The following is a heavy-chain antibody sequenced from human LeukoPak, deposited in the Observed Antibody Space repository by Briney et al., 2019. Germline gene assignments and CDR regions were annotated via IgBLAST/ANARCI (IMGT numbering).Heavy chain of an antibody. J-gene: IGHJ4*02. CDR2: ITSSGNTI. Sequence: GGSLRLSCAASGFTFSNYEMNWVRQAPGKGLEWVSYITSSGNTIYYANSVKGRFTISRDNAKNSPYLQMNSLRAEDTAVYYCARGSPGYWGQGTLVTVSS. CDR3: ARGSPGY. V-gene: IGHV3-48*03. CDR1: GFTFSNYE.